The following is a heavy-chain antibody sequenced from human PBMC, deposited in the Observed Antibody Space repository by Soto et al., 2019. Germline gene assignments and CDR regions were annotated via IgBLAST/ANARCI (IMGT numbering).Heavy chain of an antibody. CDR2: IYPGDSDT. V-gene: IGHV5-51*01. J-gene: IGHJ6*02. Sequence: GESLKISCKGSGYSFTSYWIGWVRQMPGKGLEWMGIIYPGDSDTRYSPSFQGQVTISADKSISTAYPQWSSLKASDTAMYYCATGFSSSLYYYGMDVWGQGTTVTVSS. D-gene: IGHD6-13*01. CDR3: ATGFSSSLYYYGMDV. CDR1: GYSFTSYW.